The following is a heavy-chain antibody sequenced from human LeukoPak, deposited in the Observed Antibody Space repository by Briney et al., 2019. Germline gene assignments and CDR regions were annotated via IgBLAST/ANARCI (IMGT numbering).Heavy chain of an antibody. Sequence: ASVTVSCKASGYTFTSYGISWVRQAPGQGLEWMGWISAYNSNTNDAQKLQGRVTMTTDTSTSTAYMELRSLRSDDTAVYYCARDRYYYDSSGYYGGIFDYWGQGTLVTVSS. CDR1: GYTFTSYG. CDR2: ISAYNSNT. V-gene: IGHV1-18*01. D-gene: IGHD3-22*01. J-gene: IGHJ4*02. CDR3: ARDRYYYDSSGYYGGIFDY.